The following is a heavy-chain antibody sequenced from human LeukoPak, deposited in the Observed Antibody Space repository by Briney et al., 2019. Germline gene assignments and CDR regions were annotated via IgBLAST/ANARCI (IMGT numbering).Heavy chain of an antibody. CDR2: IYYSGST. CDR3: ARSQLGYYYGMDV. Sequence: SETLSLTCTVSGGSISSGDYYWSWIRQPPGKGLEWIGYIYYSGSTYYNPSLKSRVTISVDTSKNQFSLTLSSVTAADTAVYYCARSQLGYYYGMDVWGQGTTVTVSS. J-gene: IGHJ6*02. D-gene: IGHD5-18*01. CDR1: GGSISSGDYY. V-gene: IGHV4-30-4*01.